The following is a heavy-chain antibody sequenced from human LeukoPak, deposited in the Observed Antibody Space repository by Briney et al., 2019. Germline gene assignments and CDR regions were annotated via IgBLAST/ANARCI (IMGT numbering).Heavy chain of an antibody. CDR2: INSDGSST. CDR1: GFTFSSYW. D-gene: IGHD2-15*01. V-gene: IGHV3-74*01. J-gene: IGHJ4*02. Sequence: GGSLRLSCAASGFTFSSYWMHWVRQAPGKGLVWVSRINSDGSSTSYADSVEGRFTISRDNAKNTLYLQMNSLRAEDTAVYYCAREGLGVLGYCSGGSCYSGDFDYWGQGTLVTVSS. CDR3: AREGLGVLGYCSGGSCYSGDFDY.